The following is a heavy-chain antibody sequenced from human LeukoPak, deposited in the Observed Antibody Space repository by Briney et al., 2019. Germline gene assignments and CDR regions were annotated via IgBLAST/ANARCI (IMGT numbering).Heavy chain of an antibody. D-gene: IGHD6-19*01. V-gene: IGHV5-51*01. CDR1: GYSFTSYW. CDR2: IYPGDSDT. J-gene: IGHJ4*02. CDR3: ARRAVAGTFLYFFDY. Sequence: GESLKISCKGSGYSFTSYWIGWVRQMPGKGLEWMGIIYPGDSDTTYSPSFQGQVTISADKSINTAYLQWSSLKASDTAMYYCARRAVAGTFLYFFDYWGQGTLLTVSS.